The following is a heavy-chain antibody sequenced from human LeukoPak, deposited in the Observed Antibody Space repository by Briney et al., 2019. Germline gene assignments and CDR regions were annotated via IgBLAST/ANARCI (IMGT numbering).Heavy chain of an antibody. CDR1: GFTFSSYA. V-gene: IGHV3-23*01. CDR2: ISGSGGST. Sequence: GGSLRLSCAASGFTFSSYAMSWVRQAPGKGLEWVSAISGSGGSTYYADSVKGRFTISRDNSKNTLYLQMNSLRAEDTAVYYRAKDPYYDYVWGSYRSAFDYWGQGTLVTVSS. D-gene: IGHD3-16*02. J-gene: IGHJ4*02. CDR3: AKDPYYDYVWGSYRSAFDY.